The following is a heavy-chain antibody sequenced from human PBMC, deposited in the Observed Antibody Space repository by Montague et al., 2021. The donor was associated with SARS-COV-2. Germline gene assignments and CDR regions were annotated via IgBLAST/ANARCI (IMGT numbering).Heavy chain of an antibody. J-gene: IGHJ3*02. CDR3: ARPSLRWELPDAFDI. V-gene: IGHV3-21*01. D-gene: IGHD1-26*01. CDR1: GFTFSSYS. CDR2: ISSSSYI. Sequence: SRRLSCAASGFTFSSYSMNWVRQAPGKGLEWVSSISSSSYIYYADSVKGRFTISRDNAKNSLYLQMNSLRAEDTAVYYCARPSLRWELPDAFDIWGQGTMVTVSS.